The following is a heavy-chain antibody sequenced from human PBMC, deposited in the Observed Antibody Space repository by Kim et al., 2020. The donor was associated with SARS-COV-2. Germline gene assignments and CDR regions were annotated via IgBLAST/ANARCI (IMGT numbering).Heavy chain of an antibody. CDR2: ISWNSGSI. CDR1: GFTFDDYA. Sequence: GGSLRLSCAASGFTFDDYAMHWVRQAPGKGLEWVSGISWNSGSIGYADSVKGRFTISRDNAKNSLYLQMNSLRAEDTALYYCAKDIGGGPPIAAAGPNPGNYYYHDCGMDVWGQGTTVTLSP. V-gene: IGHV3-9*01. D-gene: IGHD6-13*01. CDR3: AKDIGGGPPIAAAGPNPGNYYYHDCGMDV. J-gene: IGHJ6*01.